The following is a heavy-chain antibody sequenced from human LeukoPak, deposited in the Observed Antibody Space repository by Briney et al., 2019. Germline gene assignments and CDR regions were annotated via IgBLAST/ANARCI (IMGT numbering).Heavy chain of an antibody. CDR3: ARDQNQWELLVY. D-gene: IGHD1-26*01. CDR2: IYTSGST. Sequence: TSHALSLTCTVSGGSISSGSYYWSWIRRPAAKGLEWIGRIYTSGSTNYNPSLKSRVTISVDTSKNQFSLKLSSVTAADTAVYYCARDQNQWELLVYWGQGTLVTVSS. CDR1: GGSISSGSYY. J-gene: IGHJ4*02. V-gene: IGHV4-61*02.